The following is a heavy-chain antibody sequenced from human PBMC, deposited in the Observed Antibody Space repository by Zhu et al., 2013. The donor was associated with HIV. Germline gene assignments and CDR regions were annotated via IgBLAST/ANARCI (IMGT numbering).Heavy chain of an antibody. CDR1: GYTFTDHF. Sequence: VQLVQSGAEVKKPGASVKLSCKISGYTFTDHFLHWVQQAPGKGLEWVGLVDPENGETRYADKFQDRVTISADTSTDTAYMELSRLRSEDTAVYYCATDLSGVVNIGRWGHGTLVRVSS. D-gene: IGHD3-16*01. V-gene: IGHV1-69-2*01. CDR2: VDPENGET. J-gene: IGHJ1*01. CDR3: ATDLSGVVNIGR.